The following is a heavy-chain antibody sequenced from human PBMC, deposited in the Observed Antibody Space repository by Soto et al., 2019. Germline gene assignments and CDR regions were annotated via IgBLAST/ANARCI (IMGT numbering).Heavy chain of an antibody. J-gene: IGHJ4*02. Sequence: QVQLVESGGGVVQPGRSLRLSCAASGFSFSNYGMHWVRQAPGKGLEWVAVIWYDGSNKYYADSVKGRFTISRDNYKNTLYVQMNSLRAEDTDVYYCARDPSHGSGSYLDYWGQGTLVTVSS. V-gene: IGHV3-33*01. CDR2: IWYDGSNK. D-gene: IGHD3-10*01. CDR1: GFSFSNYG. CDR3: ARDPSHGSGSYLDY.